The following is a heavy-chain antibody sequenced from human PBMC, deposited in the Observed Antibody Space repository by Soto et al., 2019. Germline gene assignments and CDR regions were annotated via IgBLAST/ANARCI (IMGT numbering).Heavy chain of an antibody. J-gene: IGHJ4*02. CDR3: ARWYSSSWYYFDY. V-gene: IGHV4-4*02. Sequence: QVQLQESGPGLVKPSGTLSLTCAVSGGSISSSNWWSWVRQPPGKGLEWIGEIYHSGSTNYNPSLKSRVIISVDKAKNQFSLQLSSVTAADTAVYYCARWYSSSWYYFDYWGQGTLVTVSS. CDR2: IYHSGST. D-gene: IGHD6-13*01. CDR1: GGSISSSNW.